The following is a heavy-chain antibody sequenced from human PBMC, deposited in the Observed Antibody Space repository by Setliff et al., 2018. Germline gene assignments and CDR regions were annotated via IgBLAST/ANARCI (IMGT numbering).Heavy chain of an antibody. Sequence: VASVKVSCKASGYSFSDFYMHWVRQVPGRGPEWMGSINPKSGVTRYVQKFQGRVTMTRDTSISTAYMELNSLTSDDTAVYYCARDGLSWLNGLDPWGQGTPVTVSS. CDR3: ARDGLSWLNGLDP. V-gene: IGHV1-2*02. D-gene: IGHD6-13*01. CDR1: GYSFSDFY. J-gene: IGHJ5*02. CDR2: INPKSGVT.